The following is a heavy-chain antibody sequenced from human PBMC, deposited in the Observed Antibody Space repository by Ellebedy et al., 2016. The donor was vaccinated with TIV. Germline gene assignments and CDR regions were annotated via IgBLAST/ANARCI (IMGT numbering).Heavy chain of an antibody. D-gene: IGHD3-22*01. J-gene: IGHJ4*02. CDR3: AREGDSSGYYYFDY. V-gene: IGHV1-69*13. CDR2: IIPIFGTA. CDR1: GYTFTSYY. Sequence: SVKVSCXASGYTFTSYYMHWVRQAPGQGLEWMGGIIPIFGTANYAQKFQGRVTITADESTSTAYMELSSLRSEDTAVYYCAREGDSSGYYYFDYWGQGTLVTVSS.